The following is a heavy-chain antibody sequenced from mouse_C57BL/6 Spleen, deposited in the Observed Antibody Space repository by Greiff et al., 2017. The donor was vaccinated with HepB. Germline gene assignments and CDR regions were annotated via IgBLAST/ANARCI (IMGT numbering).Heavy chain of an antibody. CDR2: ISSGSSTI. V-gene: IGHV5-17*01. Sequence: EVKLMESGGGLVKPGGSLKLSCAASGFTFSDYGMHWVRQAPEKGLEWVAYISSGSSTIYYADTVKGRFTISRDNAKNTLFLQMTSLRSEDTAMYYCARQYYYGSSHSYWYFDVWGTGTTVTVSS. J-gene: IGHJ1*03. CDR3: ARQYYYGSSHSYWYFDV. CDR1: GFTFSDYG. D-gene: IGHD1-1*01.